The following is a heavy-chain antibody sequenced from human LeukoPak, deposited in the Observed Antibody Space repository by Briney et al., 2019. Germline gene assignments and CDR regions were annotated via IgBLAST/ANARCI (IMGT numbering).Heavy chain of an antibody. D-gene: IGHD2-21*02. J-gene: IGHJ4*02. CDR2: HNASGGST. CDR1: GYTFITYF. Sequence: ASVKVSSKPSGYTFITYFIHWVRQAPGQRLEGMGIHNASGGSTRYAQKFQGRVTMTKDTSTSTVYMEMSSLSSEDTPVYYCARSDGDAIPPFDYWGQGTLVSVSS. CDR3: ARSDGDAIPPFDY. V-gene: IGHV1-46*01.